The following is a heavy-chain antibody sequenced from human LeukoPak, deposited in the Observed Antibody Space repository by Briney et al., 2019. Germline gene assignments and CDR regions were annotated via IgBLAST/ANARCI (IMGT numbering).Heavy chain of an antibody. J-gene: IGHJ3*02. CDR3: AASIAAAGTDHSRAFDI. V-gene: IGHV3-23*01. CDR1: GFTFSSYA. D-gene: IGHD6-13*01. CDR2: ISGSGGST. Sequence: GGSLRLSCAASGFTFSSYAMSWVRQAPGKGLEWVSAISGSGGSTYYADSVKGRFTISRDNSKNTLYLQMNSLRAEDTAVYYCAASIAAAGTDHSRAFDIWGQGTMVTVSS.